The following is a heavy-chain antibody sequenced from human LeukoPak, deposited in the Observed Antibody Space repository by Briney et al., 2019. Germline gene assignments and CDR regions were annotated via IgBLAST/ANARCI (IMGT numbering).Heavy chain of an antibody. CDR1: GGSFSGYY. Sequence: PSETLSLTCTVYGGSFSGYYWSWIRQPPGKGLEWIGEINHSGSTNYNPSLKSRVTKSVDTSKNQFSLKLSSVTAADTAVYYCARVMGFIVATSSRIFSVDYWGQGTLVTVSS. CDR3: ARVMGFIVATSSRIFSVDY. CDR2: INHSGST. V-gene: IGHV4-34*01. J-gene: IGHJ4*02. D-gene: IGHD5-12*01.